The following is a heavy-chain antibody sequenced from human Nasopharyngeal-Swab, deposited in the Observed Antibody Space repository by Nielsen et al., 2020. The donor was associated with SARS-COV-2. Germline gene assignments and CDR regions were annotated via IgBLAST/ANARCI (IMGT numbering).Heavy chain of an antibody. CDR3: ARPLVAARPLSAHKSMDV. J-gene: IGHJ6*03. Sequence: SETLSLTCAVYGGSFSGYYWSWIRQPPGKGLEWIGEINYSGSTNYNPSLKSRVTISVDTSKNQFSLKLSSVTAADTAVYYCARPLVAARPLSAHKSMDVWGKGTTVTVSS. V-gene: IGHV4-34*01. CDR2: INYSGST. D-gene: IGHD6-6*01. CDR1: GGSFSGYY.